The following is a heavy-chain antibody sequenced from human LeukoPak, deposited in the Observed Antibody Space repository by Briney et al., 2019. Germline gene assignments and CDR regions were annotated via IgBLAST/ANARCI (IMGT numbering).Heavy chain of an antibody. V-gene: IGHV4-39*07. CDR2: IYHSGST. D-gene: IGHD3-9*01. CDR1: GGSISSYY. J-gene: IGHJ3*02. CDR3: ARETPRPPLRYFDPEINQHDAFDI. Sequence: KTSETLSLTCTVSGGSISSYYWGWIRQPPGKGLEWIGSIYHSGSTYYNPSLKSRVTISVDTSKNQFSLKLSSVTAADTAVYYCARETPRPPLRYFDPEINQHDAFDIWGQGTMVTVPS.